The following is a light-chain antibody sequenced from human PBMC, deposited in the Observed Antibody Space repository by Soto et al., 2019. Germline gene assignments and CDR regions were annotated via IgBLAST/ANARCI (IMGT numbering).Light chain of an antibody. Sequence: ESVLTQSPGTLSLSPGERATLSCRASQSVDSSYLAWYQQRPGQAPRLLIYGASSRATGIPDRFSGSGSGTDFTLTISSLEPEDFAVYYCQQLVRSQSTFGQGTKVEIK. CDR3: QQLVRSQST. J-gene: IGKJ1*01. CDR2: GAS. CDR1: QSVDSSY. V-gene: IGKV3-20*01.